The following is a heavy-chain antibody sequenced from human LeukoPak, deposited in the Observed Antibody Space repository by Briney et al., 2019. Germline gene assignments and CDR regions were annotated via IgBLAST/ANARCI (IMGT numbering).Heavy chain of an antibody. CDR1: GFTFSSYW. Sequence: PGGSLRLSCAASGFTFSSYWMHWVRQAPGKGLLWVSRINSDGSSTSYADSVKGRFTISRDNAKSTLYLQMNSLTAEDTAVYYCARDLTGDAYWGQGTLVTVSS. D-gene: IGHD7-27*01. V-gene: IGHV3-74*01. CDR3: ARDLTGDAY. J-gene: IGHJ4*02. CDR2: INSDGSST.